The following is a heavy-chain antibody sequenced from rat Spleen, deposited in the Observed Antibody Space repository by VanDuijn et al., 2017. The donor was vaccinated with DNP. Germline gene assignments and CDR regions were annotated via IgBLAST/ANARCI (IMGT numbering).Heavy chain of an antibody. D-gene: IGHD2-1*01. CDR1: GFTFNNYW. J-gene: IGHJ2*01. V-gene: IGHV5-31*01. CDR2: ISSSGGST. Sequence: EVQLVESGGDLVQPGRSLKLSCVASGFTFNNYWMTWIRQVPGKGPEWVASISSSGGSTYYPDSVKDRFTISRDNAKNTLFLQMDSLRSEDTASYHCTTNLIPTDYWGQGVMVTVSS. CDR3: TTNLIPTDY.